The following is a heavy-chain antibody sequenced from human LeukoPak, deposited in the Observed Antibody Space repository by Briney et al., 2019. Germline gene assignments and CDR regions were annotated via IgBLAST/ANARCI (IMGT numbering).Heavy chain of an antibody. V-gene: IGHV3-7*03. J-gene: IGHJ4*01. CDR2: IKEDGSEK. CDR3: ARELRSPAY. CDR1: GFAFSSYW. Sequence: PGGSLRLSCAASGFAFSSYWMSWVRQAPGKGLEWVANIKEDGSEKYYLDSVGGRFTISRDNARISLYLQMNSLRAEDTAVYYCARELRSPAYWGHGTLVTVSS.